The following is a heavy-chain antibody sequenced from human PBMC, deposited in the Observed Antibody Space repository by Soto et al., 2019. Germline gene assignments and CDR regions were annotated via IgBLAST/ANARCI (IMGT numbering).Heavy chain of an antibody. CDR2: IYYSGST. V-gene: IGHV4-39*01. CDR3: ARQHGSSWYYYYMDV. J-gene: IGHJ6*03. Sequence: SETLSLTSTVSGGTIRSSSYYWGWIRQPPGKGLEWIGSIYYSGSTYYNPSLKSRVTISVDTSKNQFSLKLSSVTAADTAVYYCARQHGSSWYYYYMDVWGKGTTVTVSS. D-gene: IGHD6-13*01. CDR1: GGTIRSSSYY.